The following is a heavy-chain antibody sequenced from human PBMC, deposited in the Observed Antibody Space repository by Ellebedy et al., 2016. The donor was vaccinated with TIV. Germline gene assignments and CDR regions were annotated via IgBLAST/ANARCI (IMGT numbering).Heavy chain of an antibody. V-gene: IGHV5-51*01. CDR1: GYRFANFW. J-gene: IGHJ5*02. D-gene: IGHD3-9*01. Sequence: GESLKISCKGSGYRFANFWIAWVRQMPGKGLEWMGIIYPGDSDTRYSPSFQGQVTISADKSISTAYLQWSSLKASDTAMYYCARRGIPRSPYDILTGYYDFIWWFDPWGQGTLVTVSS. CDR2: IYPGDSDT. CDR3: ARRGIPRSPYDILTGYYDFIWWFDP.